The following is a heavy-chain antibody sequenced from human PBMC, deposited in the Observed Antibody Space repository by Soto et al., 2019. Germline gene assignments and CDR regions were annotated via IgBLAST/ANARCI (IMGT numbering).Heavy chain of an antibody. CDR3: ANCYDYSHYPAYRYCGMDD. Sequence: QVQLVQSGAEVKKPGSSVKVSCKSSGGTFSSYAISWVRQAPGQGLEWMGGFIPIFGTANYAQKFQGRVTITADEATSTAYMELSSLRSEDTGVYYCANCYDYSHYPAYRYCGMDDWGKGTTVTVSS. CDR2: FIPIFGTA. J-gene: IGHJ6*04. D-gene: IGHD4-4*01. V-gene: IGHV1-69*01. CDR1: GGTFSSYA.